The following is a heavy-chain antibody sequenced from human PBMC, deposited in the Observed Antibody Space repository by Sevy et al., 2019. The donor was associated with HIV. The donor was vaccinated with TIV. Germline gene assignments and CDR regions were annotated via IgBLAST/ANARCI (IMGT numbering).Heavy chain of an antibody. V-gene: IGHV4-31*03. CDR3: ARVLPYCSSSTCFSPAGWFDP. D-gene: IGHD2-2*01. Sequence: SETLSLTCTASGGSISSGGYYWSWIRQHPGKGLEWIGYIYYSGSTFYNPSLRSRLTISGDTSKNQFSLKLSSVTAADTAVYYCARVLPYCSSSTCFSPAGWFDPWGQGTLVTVSS. CDR2: IYYSGST. J-gene: IGHJ5*02. CDR1: GGSISSGGYY.